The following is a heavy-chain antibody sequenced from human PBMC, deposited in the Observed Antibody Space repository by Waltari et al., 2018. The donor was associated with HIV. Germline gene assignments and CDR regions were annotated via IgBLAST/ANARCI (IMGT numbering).Heavy chain of an antibody. J-gene: IGHJ6*02. Sequence: QITLKESGPTLVKPTQTLTLTCTFSGFSLSTGGVGVGWIRQPPGKALEWLALIYWNDDKGYSPSRRSRLTITKDTSKNQVFLTMTNMDPVDTATYYCSHHLYIAVAGINYGMDIWGQGTTVTVSS. CDR3: SHHLYIAVAGINYGMDI. CDR1: GFSLSTGGVG. CDR2: IYWNDDK. V-gene: IGHV2-5*01. D-gene: IGHD6-19*01.